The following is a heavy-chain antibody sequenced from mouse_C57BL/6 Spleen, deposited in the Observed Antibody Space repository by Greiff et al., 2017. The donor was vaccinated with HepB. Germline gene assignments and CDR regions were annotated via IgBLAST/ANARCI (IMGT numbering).Heavy chain of an antibody. Sequence: EVQLQESGGDLVKPGGSLKLSCAASGFTFSSYGMSWVRQTPDKRLEWVATISSGGSYTYYPDSVKGRFTISRDNAKNTLYLQMSSLKSEDTAMYYCARHPPGFTTVVADAMDYWGQGTTLTVSS. CDR2: ISSGGSYT. J-gene: IGHJ2*01. CDR3: ARHPPGFTTVVADAMDY. D-gene: IGHD1-1*01. V-gene: IGHV5-6*01. CDR1: GFTFSSYG.